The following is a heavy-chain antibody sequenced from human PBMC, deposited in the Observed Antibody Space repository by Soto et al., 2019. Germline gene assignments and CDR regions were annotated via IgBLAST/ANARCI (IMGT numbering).Heavy chain of an antibody. CDR1: GFTISSNY. D-gene: IGHD2-8*02. V-gene: IGHV3-53*01. CDR2: IYSGGSN. J-gene: IGHJ3*01. Sequence: EVQLVESGGTLIQPGGSLRLSCAASGFTISSNYMTWVRQAPGKGLEWVSLIYSGGSNYYADSMKGRLTVSRHSSQDTPFLQMDSLQTDDTAVYFCARSKVSAGVWWDGVFDLWGQGTVVTVST. CDR3: ARSKVSAGVWWDGVFDL.